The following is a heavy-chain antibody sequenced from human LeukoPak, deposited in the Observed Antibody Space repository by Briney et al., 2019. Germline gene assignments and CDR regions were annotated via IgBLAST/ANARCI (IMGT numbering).Heavy chain of an antibody. V-gene: IGHV5-51*01. CDR3: ARRGDSGYDFVDWFDP. CDR2: IYPGDSDT. J-gene: IGHJ5*02. D-gene: IGHD5-12*01. Sequence: GESPKISCKGSGYSFTSYWIGWVRQMPGKGLEWMGIIYPGDSDTRYSPSFQGQVTISADKSISTAYLQWSSLKASDTAMYYCARRGDSGYDFVDWFDPWGQGTLVTVSS. CDR1: GYSFTSYW.